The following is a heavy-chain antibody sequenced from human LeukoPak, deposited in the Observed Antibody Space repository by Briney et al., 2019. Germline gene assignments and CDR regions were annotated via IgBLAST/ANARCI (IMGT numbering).Heavy chain of an antibody. J-gene: IGHJ6*03. CDR2: IYYSGST. CDR3: ARSPSYYYYMDV. V-gene: IGHV4-61*05. Sequence: SETLSLTCTVSGGSISSSSYYWGWIRQPPGKGLEWIGYIYYSGSTNYNPSLKSRVTISVDTSKNQFSLKLSSVTAADTAVYYCARSPSYYYYMDVWGKGTTVTISS. CDR1: GGSISSSSYY.